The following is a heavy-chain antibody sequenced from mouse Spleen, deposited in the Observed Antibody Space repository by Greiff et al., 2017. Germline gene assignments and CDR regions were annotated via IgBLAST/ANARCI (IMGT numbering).Heavy chain of an antibody. CDR2: IYPRSGNT. V-gene: IGHV1-81*01. J-gene: IGHJ2*01. Sequence: QVQLQQSGAELARPGASVKLSCKASGYTFTSYGISWVKQRTGQGLEWIGEIYPRSGNTYYNEKFKGKATLTADKSSSTAYMELRSLTSEDSAVYFCARLHVRYRGFDYWGQGTTLTVSS. CDR3: ARLHVRYRGFDY. D-gene: IGHD1-1*01. CDR1: GYTFTSYG.